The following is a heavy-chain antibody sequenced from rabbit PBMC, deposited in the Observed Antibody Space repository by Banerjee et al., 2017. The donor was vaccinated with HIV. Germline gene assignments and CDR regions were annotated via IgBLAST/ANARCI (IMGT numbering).Heavy chain of an antibody. CDR1: GLDFGSSYW. CDR2: IYTGSGAT. Sequence: QSLEESGGGLVKPGGSLTLTCKASGLDFGSSYWICWVRQAPGKGLEWIGCIYTGSGATYYASWVNGRFTISRSTSLNTVDLKMTSLTAADTATYFCARDLAGVVGWNFGLWGPGTLVTVS. D-gene: IGHD4-1*01. V-gene: IGHV1S43*01. CDR3: ARDLAGVVGWNFGL. J-gene: IGHJ4*01.